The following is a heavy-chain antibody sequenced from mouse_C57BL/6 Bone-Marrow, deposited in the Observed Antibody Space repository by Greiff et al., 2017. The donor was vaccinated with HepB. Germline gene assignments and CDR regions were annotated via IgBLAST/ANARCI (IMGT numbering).Heavy chain of an antibody. J-gene: IGHJ3*01. CDR3: ARSANWEGWFAY. CDR2: IDPSDSYT. D-gene: IGHD4-1*02. V-gene: IGHV1-59*01. Sequence: QVQLQHPGAELVRPGTSVKLSCKASGYTFTSYWMHWVKQRPGQGLEWIGVIDPSDSYTNYNQKFKGKATLTVDTSSSTAYMQLSSLTSEDSAVYYCARSANWEGWFAYWGQGTLVTVSA. CDR1: GYTFTSYW.